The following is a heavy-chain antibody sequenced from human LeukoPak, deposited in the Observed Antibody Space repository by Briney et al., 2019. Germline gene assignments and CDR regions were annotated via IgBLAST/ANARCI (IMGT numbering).Heavy chain of an antibody. CDR1: GGTFSSYA. CDR3: ASSPLSYYGSGSYYNVVDY. J-gene: IGHJ4*02. V-gene: IGHV1-69*05. Sequence: SVKVSCKASGGTFSSYAISWVRQAPGQGLEWMGGIIPIFGTANYAQKFQGRVTITTDESTSTAYLELSSLRSEDTAVYYCASSPLSYYGSGSYYNVVDYWGQGTLVTVSS. CDR2: IIPIFGTA. D-gene: IGHD3-10*01.